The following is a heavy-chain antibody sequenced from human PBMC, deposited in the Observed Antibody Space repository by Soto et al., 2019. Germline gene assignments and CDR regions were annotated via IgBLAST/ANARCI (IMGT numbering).Heavy chain of an antibody. CDR3: ARGLRAVAGTFDP. Sequence: SETLSLTCAVYGGSFSGYYWSWIRQPPGKGLEWIGEINHSGSTNYNPSLKSRVTISVDTSKNQFSLKLSSVTAADTAVYYCARGLRAVAGTFDPWAREPWSPSPQ. D-gene: IGHD6-19*01. V-gene: IGHV4-34*01. J-gene: IGHJ5*02. CDR2: INHSGST. CDR1: GGSFSGYY.